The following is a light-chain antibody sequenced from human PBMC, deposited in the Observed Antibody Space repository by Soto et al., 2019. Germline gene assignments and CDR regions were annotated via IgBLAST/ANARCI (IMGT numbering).Light chain of an antibody. CDR1: QSVSSY. Sequence: EIVLTQSPATLSLSPGERATLSCRASQSVSSYLAWYQQKPGQAPRLLIYDASNRATGIPARFSGSGSVTDFTLTISSLEPEDFAVYYGQQRSNWPPHTCGGGTKVEIK. CDR3: QQRSNWPPHT. J-gene: IGKJ4*01. V-gene: IGKV3-11*01. CDR2: DAS.